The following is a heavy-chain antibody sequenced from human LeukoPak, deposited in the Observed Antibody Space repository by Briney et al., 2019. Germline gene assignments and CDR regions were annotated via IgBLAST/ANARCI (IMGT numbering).Heavy chain of an antibody. CDR1: RGSISSYY. J-gene: IGHJ2*01. Sequence: SETLSLTCTVSRGSISSYYWSWIRQPAGKGLEWIGRIYSSGNTNYNPSLKSRVTMSVDTSMNQFSLKLSSVTAADTAVYYCARDKEYCGGDCSYWYFDLWGRGTVVTVSP. D-gene: IGHD2-21*02. CDR3: ARDKEYCGGDCSYWYFDL. V-gene: IGHV4-4*07. CDR2: IYSSGNT.